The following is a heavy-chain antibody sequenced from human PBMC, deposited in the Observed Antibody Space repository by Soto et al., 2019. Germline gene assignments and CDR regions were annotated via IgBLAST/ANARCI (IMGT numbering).Heavy chain of an antibody. D-gene: IGHD2-8*01. CDR3: ESLTNGRPGDS. CDR2: VYSNGHT. V-gene: IGHV4-39*01. J-gene: IGHJ4*02. Sequence: SETLSLTCTVSGDSISNKNYHWGWTRQPPGKGLEWIGTVYSNGHTYHNPSLKSRLAMAVDTSKNQFSLSLISVTAADPAVYFCESLTNGRPGDSWGKGTMVTVS. CDR1: GDSISNKNYH.